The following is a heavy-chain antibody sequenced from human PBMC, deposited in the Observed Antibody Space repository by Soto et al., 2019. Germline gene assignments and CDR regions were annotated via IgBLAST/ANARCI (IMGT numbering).Heavy chain of an antibody. D-gene: IGHD4-17*01. J-gene: IGHJ4*02. CDR2: VRDGGANT. CDR3: ARSRRTYGDYFDL. CDR1: GFTFSTYA. Sequence: EVQLLESGGGLVQPGGSLRLSCEASGFTFSTYAMTWVRQAPGKGLEWVSSVRDGGANTYYADSVKGRFTLSRDNSKNTVYLQMNSLRGNDTALYFFARSRRTYGDYFDLWGQGTVVTVSS. V-gene: IGHV3-23*01.